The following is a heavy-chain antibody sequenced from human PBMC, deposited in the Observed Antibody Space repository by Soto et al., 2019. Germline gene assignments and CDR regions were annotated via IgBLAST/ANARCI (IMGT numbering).Heavy chain of an antibody. CDR3: ATGAGFGDRSVDY. CDR1: GGSISSGDYY. Sequence: SETLSLTCTVSGGSISSGDYYWSWIRQPPGKGLEWIGYIYYSGSTYYNPSLKSRVTISVDTSKNQFSLKLSSVTAADTAVYYCATGAGFGDRSVDYWGQGTLVTVSS. D-gene: IGHD3-10*01. V-gene: IGHV4-30-4*01. J-gene: IGHJ4*02. CDR2: IYYSGST.